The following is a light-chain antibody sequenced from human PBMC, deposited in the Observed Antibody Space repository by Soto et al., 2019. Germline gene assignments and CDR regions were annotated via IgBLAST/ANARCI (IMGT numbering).Light chain of an antibody. CDR3: QQYSDWPPWT. CDR2: GAS. Sequence: EIVMTQSPATLSVSPGERATLSCRASQSVGSSLAWYQQKPGQAPRLLIYGASTRATGIPARFSGSRSGTEFTLTISGLQSEDFAVYYCQQYSDWPPWTFGQGTKVEIK. CDR1: QSVGSS. J-gene: IGKJ1*01. V-gene: IGKV3D-15*01.